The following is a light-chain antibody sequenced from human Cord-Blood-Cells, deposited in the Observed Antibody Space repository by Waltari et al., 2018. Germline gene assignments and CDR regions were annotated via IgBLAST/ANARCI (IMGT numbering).Light chain of an antibody. CDR1: SSNIGSNT. J-gene: IGLJ1*01. V-gene: IGLV1-44*01. CDR2: SNN. Sequence: SVLPQPPSASGTPGKRVTISFSGSSSNIGSNTVTWYQQPPGTAPKSLIYSNNQRPSGVPDRFSGSKSGTSASLAISGLQSEDEADYYCAAWDDSLNGYVFGTGTKVTVL. CDR3: AAWDDSLNGYV.